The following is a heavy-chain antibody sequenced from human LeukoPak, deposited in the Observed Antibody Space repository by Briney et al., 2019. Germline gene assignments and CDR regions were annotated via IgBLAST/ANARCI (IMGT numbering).Heavy chain of an antibody. D-gene: IGHD6-19*01. CDR1: GGSFSGYY. CDR2: IDHSGST. V-gene: IGHV4-34*01. CDR3: ARGLSSGWSSPNFDY. J-gene: IGHJ4*02. Sequence: SETLSLPCAVYGGSFSGYYWSWIRQPPGKGLEWIGEIDHSGSTNYNPSLKSRVTMSVDTSKNQFSLKLSSVTAADTAVYCARGLSSGWSSPNFDYWGQGTLVTVSS.